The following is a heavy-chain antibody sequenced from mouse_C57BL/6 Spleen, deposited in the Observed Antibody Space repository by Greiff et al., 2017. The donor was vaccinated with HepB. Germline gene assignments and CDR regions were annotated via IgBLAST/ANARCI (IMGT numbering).Heavy chain of an antibody. D-gene: IGHD1-1*01. V-gene: IGHV1-82*01. CDR1: GYAFSSSW. CDR2: IYPGDGDT. Sequence: QVQLKQPGPELVKPGASVKISCKASGYAFSSSWMNWVKQRPGRGLEWIGRIYPGDGDTNYNGKFKGKATLTADKSSSTAYMQLSSLTSEDSAVYLCASVHTTVLALDYWGQGTTLTVSS. CDR3: ASVHTTVLALDY. J-gene: IGHJ2*01.